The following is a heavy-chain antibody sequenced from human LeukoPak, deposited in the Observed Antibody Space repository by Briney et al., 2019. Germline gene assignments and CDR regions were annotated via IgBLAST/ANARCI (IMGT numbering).Heavy chain of an antibody. Sequence: GRSLRLSCAASGFTFNRYGMHWVRQAPGKGLEWVAVISFDGKVSYYADSVKGRFTISRDNSKNTLYLQMNSLRAEDTAVYYCAKEKNLGDSYGHYYYYGMDVWGQGTTVTVSS. D-gene: IGHD3-10*01. CDR1: GFTFNRYG. J-gene: IGHJ6*02. CDR3: AKEKNLGDSYGHYYYYGMDV. CDR2: ISFDGKVS. V-gene: IGHV3-30*18.